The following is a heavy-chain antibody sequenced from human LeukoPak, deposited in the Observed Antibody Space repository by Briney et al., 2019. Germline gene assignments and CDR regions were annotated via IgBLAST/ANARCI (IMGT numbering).Heavy chain of an antibody. D-gene: IGHD6-6*01. CDR2: ITSTSSYV. J-gene: IGHJ4*02. CDR1: EFTFSTYT. CDR3: ARATDRWSSSSWSFDY. Sequence: RTGGSLRLSCAASEFTFSTYTMNWVRQAPGKRLEWVSSITSTSSYVFYADSVKGRFTISRDNAKNSLYLQINSLRAEDTAVYYCARATDRWSSSSWSFDYWGQGTLVTVSS. V-gene: IGHV3-21*01.